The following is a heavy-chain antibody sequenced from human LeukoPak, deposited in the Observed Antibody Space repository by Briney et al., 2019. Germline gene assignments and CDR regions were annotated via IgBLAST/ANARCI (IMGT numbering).Heavy chain of an antibody. Sequence: ASVKVSCKASGYTFTGYYMHWVRQAPGQGLEWMGWMNPNSGNTGYAQKFQGRVTMTRNTSISTAYMELSSLRSEDTAVYYCARGRIVATTGLVYWGQGTLVTVSS. CDR2: MNPNSGNT. D-gene: IGHD5-12*01. CDR1: GYTFTGYY. V-gene: IGHV1-8*02. CDR3: ARGRIVATTGLVY. J-gene: IGHJ4*02.